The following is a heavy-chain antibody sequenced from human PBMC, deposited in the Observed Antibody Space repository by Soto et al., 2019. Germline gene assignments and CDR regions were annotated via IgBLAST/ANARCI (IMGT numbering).Heavy chain of an antibody. D-gene: IGHD1-26*01. J-gene: IGHJ4*02. CDR2: IWHDGSKA. V-gene: IGHV3-33*01. CDR1: GFTFTTYG. Sequence: QVQLVESGGDVVQPGRSLRLSCAASGFTFTTYGFHWVRQAPGKGLEWVAVIWHDGSKAYYTDSVKGRFSVSRDDRKNTLYLQMDSLSVDDTAVYYCARDDCYGSYCLALWSQGTLVTVSP. CDR3: ARDDCYGSYCLAL.